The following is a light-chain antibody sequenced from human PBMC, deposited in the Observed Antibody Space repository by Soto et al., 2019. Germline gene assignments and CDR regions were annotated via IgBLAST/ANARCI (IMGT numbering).Light chain of an antibody. CDR2: TVS. J-gene: IGKJ4*01. Sequence: DVVMTQSPLSLPVTLGQPASISFRSNESLVHSDGIAYFSWFQQRPGQSPQLLIYTVSYRASGVPDRFSGSGSGTDFTLKISRVEAEDVGVYFCMQRIRFPLTFGGGTKVDIK. CDR3: MQRIRFPLT. V-gene: IGKV2-40*01. CDR1: ESLVHSDGIAY.